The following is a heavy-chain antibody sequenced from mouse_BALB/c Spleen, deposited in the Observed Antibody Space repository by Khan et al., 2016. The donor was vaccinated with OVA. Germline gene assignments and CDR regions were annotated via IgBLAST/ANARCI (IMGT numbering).Heavy chain of an antibody. V-gene: IGHV5-6-5*01. D-gene: IGHD2-14*01. J-gene: IGHJ2*01. CDR3: ARKAYRYDEYYFDY. CDR2: ISSGGSS. Sequence: EVELVESGGSSVKPGGSLKLSCAVSGFTFSSYVMSWVRQTPEKRLEWVASISSGGSSTYPDSVKGRFTIARYNARNIVNLQMSSLRSEDMAIYYCARKAYRYDEYYFDYWGQGTTLTVSS. CDR1: GFTFSSYV.